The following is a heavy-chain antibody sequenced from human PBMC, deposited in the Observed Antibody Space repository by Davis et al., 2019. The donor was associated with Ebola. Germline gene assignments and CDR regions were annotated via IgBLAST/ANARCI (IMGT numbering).Heavy chain of an antibody. CDR3: ARGMYYYGSGSRAGYYYYYGMDV. J-gene: IGHJ6*02. D-gene: IGHD3-10*01. V-gene: IGHV4-34*01. CDR2: INHSGST. CDR1: GGSFSGYY. Sequence: MPSETLSLTCAVYGGSFSGYYWSWIRQPPGKGLEWIGEINHSGSTNYNPSLKSRVTISVDTSKNQFSLKLSSVTAADTAVYYCARGMYYYGSGSRAGYYYYYGMDVWGQGTTVTVSS.